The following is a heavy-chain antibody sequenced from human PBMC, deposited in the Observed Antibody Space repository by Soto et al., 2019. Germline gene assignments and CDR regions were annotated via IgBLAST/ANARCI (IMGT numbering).Heavy chain of an antibody. CDR2: ISGSGGST. Sequence: EVQLLESGGGLVQPGGTLRLSCAASGFTFSSYAMSWVRQAPGKGLEWVSAISGSGGSTYYADSVKGRFTISRDNSKNTLYLQMNSLRAEDTAGYYCATLSVPAAAYYYYYGMDVWGQGTTVTVSS. J-gene: IGHJ6*02. D-gene: IGHD2-2*01. V-gene: IGHV3-23*01. CDR3: ATLSVPAAAYYYYYGMDV. CDR1: GFTFSSYA.